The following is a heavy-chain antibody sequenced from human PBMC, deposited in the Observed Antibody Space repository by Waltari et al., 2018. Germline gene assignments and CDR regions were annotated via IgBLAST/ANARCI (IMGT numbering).Heavy chain of an antibody. D-gene: IGHD3-10*02. CDR3: ARDLLFSEGNYYYYYMDV. J-gene: IGHJ6*03. V-gene: IGHV4-30-2*01. CDR2: IYHSGGT. CDR1: GGSISSGGYS. Sequence: QLQLQESGSGLVKPSQTLSLTCAVSGGSISSGGYSWSWIRQPPGKGLEWIGYIYHSGGTYYNPSLKSRVTISVDRSKNQFSLKLSSVTAADTAVYYCARDLLFSEGNYYYYYMDVWGKGTTVAVSS.